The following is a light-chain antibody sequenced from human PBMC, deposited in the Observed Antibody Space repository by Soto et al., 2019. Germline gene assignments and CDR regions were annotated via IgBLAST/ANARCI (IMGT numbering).Light chain of an antibody. CDR2: AAS. J-gene: IGKJ5*01. Sequence: DIQMTQSPSSLSASVGDRVTITCRASQSISNYLNWYQQKPGKAPKLLIFAASNLQSGVPSRFSGSGSGTDFTLTISRLEPEDFAVYYCQQYGSSPLITFGQGTRLENK. V-gene: IGKV1-39*01. CDR1: QSISNY. CDR3: QQYGSSPLIT.